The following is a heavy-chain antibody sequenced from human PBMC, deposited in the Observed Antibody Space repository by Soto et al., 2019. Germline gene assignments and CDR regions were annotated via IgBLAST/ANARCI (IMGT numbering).Heavy chain of an antibody. D-gene: IGHD3-3*01. CDR3: AKARAQYYDFWSGYPVDY. V-gene: IGHV3-23*01. CDR1: GFTFSSYA. CDR2: ISGSGGST. J-gene: IGHJ4*02. Sequence: GGSLRLSCAASGFTFSSYAMSWVRQAPGKGLEWVSAISGSGGSTYYAESVKGRFTISRDNSKNTLYLQMNSLRAEDTAVYYCAKARAQYYDFWSGYPVDYWGQGT.